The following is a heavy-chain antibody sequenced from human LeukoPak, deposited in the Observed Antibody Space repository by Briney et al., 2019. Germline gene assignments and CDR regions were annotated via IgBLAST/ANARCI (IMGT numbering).Heavy chain of an antibody. V-gene: IGHV4-39*07. J-gene: IGHJ4*02. Sequence: PSETLSLTCTVSGGSISSSSYYWGWIRQPPGKGLEWIGSIYYSGSTYYNPSLKSRVTISVDTSKNQFSLKLSSVTAADTAVYYCARVPRRNRGVTDYWGQGTLVTVSS. CDR1: GGSISSSSYY. D-gene: IGHD3-10*01. CDR3: ARVPRRNRGVTDY. CDR2: IYYSGST.